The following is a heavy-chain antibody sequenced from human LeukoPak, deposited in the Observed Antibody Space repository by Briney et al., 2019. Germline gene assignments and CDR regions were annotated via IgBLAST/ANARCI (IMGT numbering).Heavy chain of an antibody. CDR1: GFTVSSKY. CDR2: IYSGGST. J-gene: IGHJ4*02. V-gene: IGHV3-53*01. CDR3: ARGCSSTSCYGFDY. Sequence: GGSLRLSCAACGFTVSSKYMSWVRQAPGKGLEWVSVIYSGGSTYYADSVKGRFTISRDNSKNTLYLQMNSLRAEDTAVYYCARGCSSTSCYGFDYWGQGTLVTVSS. D-gene: IGHD2-2*01.